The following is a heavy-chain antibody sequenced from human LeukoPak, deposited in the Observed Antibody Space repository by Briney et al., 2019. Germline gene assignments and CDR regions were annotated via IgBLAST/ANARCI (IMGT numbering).Heavy chain of an antibody. V-gene: IGHV3-21*01. CDR2: ISSSSSYI. Sequence: PGGSLRLSCAASGFTFSSYSMNWVRQAPGKGLEWVSSISSSSSYIYYADSVKGRFTISRDNAKNSLYLQMNSLRAEDTAVYYCSRSRRVICDGACYSFDYWGQGTLVTVSS. CDR3: SRSRRVICDGACYSFDY. J-gene: IGHJ4*02. CDR1: GFTFSSYS. D-gene: IGHD2-21*02.